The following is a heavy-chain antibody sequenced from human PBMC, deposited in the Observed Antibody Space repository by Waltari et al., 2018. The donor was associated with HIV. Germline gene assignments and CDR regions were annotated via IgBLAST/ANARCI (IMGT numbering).Heavy chain of an antibody. CDR1: GGSISSYY. D-gene: IGHD3-22*01. V-gene: IGHV4-59*01. J-gene: IGHJ3*02. CDR2: TSYSGST. CDR3: AKAPIYYDSSSGAFDI. Sequence: QVQLQESGPGLVKPSETLSLTCTVSGGSISSYYWSGIRQPPGKGLEWIAYTSYSGSTNYNPSPKSRVTISLDTSKNQFSLKLTSVTAADTAVYYCAKAPIYYDSSSGAFDIWGQGTMVTVSS.